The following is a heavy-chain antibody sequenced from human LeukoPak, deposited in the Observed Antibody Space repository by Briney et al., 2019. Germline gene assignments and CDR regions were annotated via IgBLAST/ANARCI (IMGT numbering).Heavy chain of an antibody. V-gene: IGHV1-2*04. D-gene: IGHD3-3*01. Sequence: ASVKVSCKASGYTFTGYYMHWVRQAPGQGLEWMGWINPNSGGTNYAQKFQGWVTMTRDTSISTAYMELSRLRSDGTAVYYCARDRQEPYDFWSGFSIGYYGMDVWGQGTTVTVSS. CDR1: GYTFTGYY. CDR3: ARDRQEPYDFWSGFSIGYYGMDV. J-gene: IGHJ6*02. CDR2: INPNSGGT.